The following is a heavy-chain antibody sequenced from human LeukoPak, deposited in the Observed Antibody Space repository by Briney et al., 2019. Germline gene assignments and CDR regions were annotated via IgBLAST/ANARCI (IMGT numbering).Heavy chain of an antibody. CDR3: ARQLGYCSSGNCYFDS. Sequence: GGSLRLSCAASGFTFSTYAMSWVRQAPGKGLEWVSALASGASPSYADSVKGRFTISRYNSKNTLYLQLNSLTAEDTAVYYCARQLGYCSSGNCYFDSWGQGTLVTVSS. CDR2: LASGASP. CDR1: GFTFSTYA. D-gene: IGHD2-2*01. V-gene: IGHV3-23*01. J-gene: IGHJ4*02.